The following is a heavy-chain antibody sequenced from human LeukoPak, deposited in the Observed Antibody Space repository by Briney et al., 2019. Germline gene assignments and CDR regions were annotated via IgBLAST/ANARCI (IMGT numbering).Heavy chain of an antibody. V-gene: IGHV3-21*01. D-gene: IGHD5-18*01. CDR1: GFTFSSYS. J-gene: IGHJ6*02. Sequence: AGGSLRLSCAASGFTFSSYSMNWVRQAPGKGLEWVSSISSSSSYIYYADSVKGRFTISRDNAKNSLYLQMNSLRAEDTAVYYCARERGYSYSGMDVWGQGTTVTVSS. CDR2: ISSSSSYI. CDR3: ARERGYSYSGMDV.